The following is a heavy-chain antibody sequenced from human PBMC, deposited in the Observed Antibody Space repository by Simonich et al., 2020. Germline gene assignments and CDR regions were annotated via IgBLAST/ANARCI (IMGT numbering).Heavy chain of an antibody. CDR2: INPNSGGT. V-gene: IGHV1-2*02. D-gene: IGHD1-1*01. J-gene: IGHJ4*02. Sequence: QVQLVQSGAEVKKPGASVKVSCKASGYTFTGYYIHWVRQAPGQGLGWMGWINPNSGGTNYEKKVQGRVTMTRDTSISTAYMERSRLRSDDTAVYYCASSKRGYNWNDFDYWGQGTLVTVSS. CDR1: GYTFTGYY. CDR3: ASSKRGYNWNDFDY.